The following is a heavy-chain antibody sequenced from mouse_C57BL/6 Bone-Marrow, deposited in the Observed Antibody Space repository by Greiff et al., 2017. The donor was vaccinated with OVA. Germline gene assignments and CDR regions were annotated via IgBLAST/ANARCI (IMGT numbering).Heavy chain of an antibody. V-gene: IGHV5-12*01. Sequence: EVKLMESGGGLVQPGGSLKLSCAASGFTFSDYYMYWVRQTPEKRLEWVAYISNGGGSTYYPDTVKGRFTISRENAKNTLYLQMSRLKSEDTAMYYCARHVRGYFDYWGQGTTLTVSS. J-gene: IGHJ2*01. D-gene: IGHD3-1*01. CDR3: ARHVRGYFDY. CDR1: GFTFSDYY. CDR2: ISNGGGST.